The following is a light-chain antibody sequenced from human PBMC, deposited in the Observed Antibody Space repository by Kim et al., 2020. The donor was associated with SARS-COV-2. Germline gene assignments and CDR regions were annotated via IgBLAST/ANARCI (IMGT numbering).Light chain of an antibody. CDR1: SGSIASNY. CDR3: QSYGSSNQGWV. J-gene: IGLJ3*02. Sequence: NFMLTQPHSVSESPGKTVTISCTRSSGSIASNYVQWYQQRPGSAPTTVIYEDNQRPSGVPDRFSGSIDSSSNSASLTISGLKTEDEADYYCQSYGSSNQGWVFGGGTQLTVL. CDR2: EDN. V-gene: IGLV6-57*04.